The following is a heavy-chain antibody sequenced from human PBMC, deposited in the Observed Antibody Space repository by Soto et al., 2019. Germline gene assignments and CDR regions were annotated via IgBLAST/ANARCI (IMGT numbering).Heavy chain of an antibody. CDR2: VSGGSGVT. J-gene: IGHJ5*02. Sequence: EMQLLDSGGGLVQPGGSLRLSCVVSGFSFSTYGVTWVRQAPGKGLEWVCGVSGGSGVTHYTDSVKGRFTISGDDSKNPVYLQMHGVRGEDTAVYYCTRWNGYGDLWGQGTLVTVSS. D-gene: IGHD1-1*01. V-gene: IGHV3-23*01. CDR3: TRWNGYGDL. CDR1: GFSFSTYG.